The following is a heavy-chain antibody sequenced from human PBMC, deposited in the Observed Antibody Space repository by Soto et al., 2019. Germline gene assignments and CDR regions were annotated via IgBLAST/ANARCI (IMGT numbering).Heavy chain of an antibody. CDR1: GFTFGAYT. V-gene: IGHV3-21*04. Sequence: GGSLRLSCAASGFTFGAYTMTWVRQAPGKGLEWVSSISAGNTYIVYADAVKGRFIISRDNATNSVYLQINRLRSEDTALYYCASAMTMGWSPQGYWGQGTPVTVSS. CDR2: ISAGNTYI. D-gene: IGHD3-10*01. CDR3: ASAMTMGWSPQGY. J-gene: IGHJ4*02.